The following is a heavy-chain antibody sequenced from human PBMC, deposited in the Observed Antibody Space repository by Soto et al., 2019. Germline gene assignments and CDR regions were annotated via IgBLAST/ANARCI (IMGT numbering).Heavy chain of an antibody. CDR3: ARVGLWFGELFDY. J-gene: IGHJ4*02. V-gene: IGHV4-38-2*01. CDR1: GYSISSGYY. Sequence: LSLTCAVSGYSISSGYYWGWIRQPPGKGLEWIGSIYHSGSTYYNPSLKSRVTISVDTSKNQFSLKLSSVTAADTAVYYCARVGLWFGELFDYWGQGTLVTVSS. CDR2: IYHSGST. D-gene: IGHD3-10*01.